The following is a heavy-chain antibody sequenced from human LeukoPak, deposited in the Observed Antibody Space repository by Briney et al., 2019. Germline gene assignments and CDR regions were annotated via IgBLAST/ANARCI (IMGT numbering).Heavy chain of an antibody. Sequence: ASVKVSCKASGYTFTSYAMHWVRQAPGQRLEWMGWINAGNGNTKYSQKFQGRVTITRDTSASTAYMELRSLRSDDTAVYYCASSEEYSSSSAPHNYFDYWGQGTLVTVSS. J-gene: IGHJ4*02. V-gene: IGHV1-3*01. CDR3: ASSEEYSSSSAPHNYFDY. CDR1: GYTFTSYA. D-gene: IGHD6-6*01. CDR2: INAGNGNT.